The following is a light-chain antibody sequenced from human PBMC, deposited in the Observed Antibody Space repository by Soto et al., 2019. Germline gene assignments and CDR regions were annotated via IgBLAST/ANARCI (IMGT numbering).Light chain of an antibody. CDR1: SSDVGGYNY. CDR3: SSYTGSTTLVV. V-gene: IGLV2-14*01. J-gene: IGLJ2*01. Sequence: QSALTQPASVSGSPGQSITISCTGTSSDVGGYNYVSWYQLHPDKAPKLMIYDVSNRPSGVSNRFSGSRSGNTASLTISGLQAEDEAHYYCSSYTGSTTLVVFGGGTKLTVL. CDR2: DVS.